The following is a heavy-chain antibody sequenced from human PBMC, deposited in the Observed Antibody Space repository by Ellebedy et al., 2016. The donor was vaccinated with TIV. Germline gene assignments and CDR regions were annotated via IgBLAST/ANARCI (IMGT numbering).Heavy chain of an antibody. J-gene: IGHJ4*02. CDR1: GLSFSDYD. V-gene: IGHV3-11*01. CDR2: ISASGNTI. Sequence: PGGSLRLSCAASGLSFSDYDMTWIRQAPGKGLEWVSYISASGNTIKYADSVKGRFTISRDNNKNSLFLQMNSLRAADTAVYYCARESIGVTSGYYPGYWGQGTPVTVSS. D-gene: IGHD3-22*01. CDR3: ARESIGVTSGYYPGY.